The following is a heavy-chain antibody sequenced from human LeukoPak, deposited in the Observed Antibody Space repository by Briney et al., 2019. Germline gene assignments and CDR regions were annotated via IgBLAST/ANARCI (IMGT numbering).Heavy chain of an antibody. CDR3: ARDLAYGDDGL. Sequence: GGSLRLSCAASGFTLSNYSMNWVRQAPGKGLEWVAFISSSSSYIFYADSLKGRFTISRDNTKNSLYLQMNSLRADDTAVYYCARDLAYGDDGLWGQGTLVTVSS. V-gene: IGHV3-21*01. CDR2: ISSSSSYI. CDR1: GFTLSNYS. J-gene: IGHJ4*02. D-gene: IGHD4-17*01.